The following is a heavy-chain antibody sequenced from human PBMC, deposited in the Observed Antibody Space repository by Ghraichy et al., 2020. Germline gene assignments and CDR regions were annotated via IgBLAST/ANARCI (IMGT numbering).Heavy chain of an antibody. V-gene: IGHV4-39*01. D-gene: IGHD2-21*02. CDR1: GGSISSSSYY. Sequence: SQTLSLTCTVSGGSISSSSYYWGWIRQPPGKGLEWIGSIYYSGSTYYNPSLKSRVTISVDTSKNQFSLKLSSVTAADTAVYYCARPYCGGDCYSSSYYFDYWGQGTLVTVSS. CDR3: ARPYCGGDCYSSSYYFDY. CDR2: IYYSGST. J-gene: IGHJ4*02.